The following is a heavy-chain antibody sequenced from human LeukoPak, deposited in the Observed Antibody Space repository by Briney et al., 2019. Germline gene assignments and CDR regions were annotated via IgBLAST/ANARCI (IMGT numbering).Heavy chain of an antibody. V-gene: IGHV3-23*01. D-gene: IGHD3-22*01. Sequence: PGGSLRLSCAASGFTFSSYAMNWVRQAPGKGLERVSGIIGSGGSTYHADSVKGRFTISRDNSKNTLYLQVNSLRAEDTAVYYCAKAVDYDNSLNFDYWGQGTLVTVSS. CDR2: IIGSGGST. CDR1: GFTFSSYA. CDR3: AKAVDYDNSLNFDY. J-gene: IGHJ4*02.